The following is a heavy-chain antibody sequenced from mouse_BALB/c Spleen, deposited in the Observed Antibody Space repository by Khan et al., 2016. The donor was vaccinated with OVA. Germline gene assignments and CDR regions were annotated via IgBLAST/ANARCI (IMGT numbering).Heavy chain of an antibody. V-gene: IGHV2-3*01. CDR2: VWGDGNT. CDR1: GFSLTNYG. CDR3: AKLYYGGGSNWCFDV. D-gene: IGHD1-1*02. J-gene: IGHJ1*01. Sequence: QVQLKESGPGLVAPSQSLSITCTVSGFSLTNYGVSWVRQPPGKGLEWLGVVWGDGNTNYHSALRSRLSISKDNSKSQVFLKLNSLQTDDTATYYCAKLYYGGGSNWCFDVWGAGTTVTVSS.